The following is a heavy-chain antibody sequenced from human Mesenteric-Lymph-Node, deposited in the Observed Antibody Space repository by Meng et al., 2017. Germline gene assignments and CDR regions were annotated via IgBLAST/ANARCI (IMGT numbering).Heavy chain of an antibody. CDR3: TAVGSSGDFRY. CDR1: GFTFSNTW. Sequence: GESLKISCAASGFTFSNTWMSWVRQAPGKGLEWVGRIKRKTDGGTTDYVAPVKGRFTISRDDSKTTLYLQMNSPKIEDTAVYYCTAVGSSGDFRYWGQGTLVTVSS. CDR2: IKRKTDGGTT. J-gene: IGHJ4*02. V-gene: IGHV3-15*05. D-gene: IGHD3-22*01.